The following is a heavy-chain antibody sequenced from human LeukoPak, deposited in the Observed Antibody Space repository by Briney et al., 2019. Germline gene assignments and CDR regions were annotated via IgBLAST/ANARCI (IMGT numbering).Heavy chain of an antibody. CDR3: ATVTTVEGWYFEL. D-gene: IGHD4-23*01. CDR1: GYTLTELS. CDR2: FDPDDGET. V-gene: IGHV1-24*01. J-gene: IGHJ2*01. Sequence: ASVKVSCKVSGYTLTELSMHWVRQAPGKGLEWMGGFDPDDGETIYAQKFQGRVTMTEDTSTDTAYMELSSLRSEDTAVYYCATVTTVEGWYFELWGRGTLVTVSS.